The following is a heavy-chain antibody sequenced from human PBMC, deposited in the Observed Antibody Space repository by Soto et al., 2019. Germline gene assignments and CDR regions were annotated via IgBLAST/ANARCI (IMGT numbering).Heavy chain of an antibody. CDR3: ARDPPSSNYDSSGYYPEYFQH. CDR1: GFTFSSYS. CDR2: ISSSSSTI. Sequence: GGSLSLSCAASGFTFSSYSMNWVRQAPGKGLEWVSYISSSSSTIYYADSVKGRFTISRDNAKNSLYLQMNSLRDEDTAVYYCARDPPSSNYDSSGYYPEYFQHWGQGTLVTVSS. V-gene: IGHV3-48*02. D-gene: IGHD3-22*01. J-gene: IGHJ1*01.